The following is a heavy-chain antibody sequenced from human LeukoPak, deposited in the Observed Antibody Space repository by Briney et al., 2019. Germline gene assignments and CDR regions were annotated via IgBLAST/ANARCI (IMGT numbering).Heavy chain of an antibody. J-gene: IGHJ6*03. CDR3: AKDIGRVDTASTYMDV. CDR1: GFTFDDYA. V-gene: IGHV3-9*01. D-gene: IGHD5-18*01. Sequence: GGSLRLSCAASGFTFDDYAMHWVRQAPGKGLEWVSGISWNSFTIGYADSVKGRFAISRDNAKNSLYLQMNSLRVEDTALYYCAKDIGRVDTASTYMDVWGKGTTVTISS. CDR2: ISWNSFTI.